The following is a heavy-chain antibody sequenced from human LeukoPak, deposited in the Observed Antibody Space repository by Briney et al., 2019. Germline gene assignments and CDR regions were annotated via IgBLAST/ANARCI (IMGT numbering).Heavy chain of an antibody. CDR1: KLTFSSYW. CDR3: AREDYCVTTSCHIPDY. V-gene: IGHV3-7*01. J-gene: IGHJ4*02. CDR2: INQDGTEQ. D-gene: IGHD2-2*01. Sequence: RRSLRISSVAPKLTFSSYWITLFGQSPGNLLNCVANINQDGTEQYYLDSVRGRFTISRDNAKNSLFLQMNSLRADDTAVYYCAREDYCVTTSCHIPDYWGQGTLVTVSS.